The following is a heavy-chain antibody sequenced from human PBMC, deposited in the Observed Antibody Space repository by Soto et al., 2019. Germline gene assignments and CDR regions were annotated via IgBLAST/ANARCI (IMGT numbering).Heavy chain of an antibody. Sequence: ASVKVSCKASGYTFTSYDINWVQQATGQGLEWMGWINPNNGNTGYAQKFQGRVTMTRSTSISTAYMELSRLRSDDTAVYFCARTSSGTRGGFYPLGQGTLVTVSS. CDR1: GYTFTSYD. J-gene: IGHJ5*02. V-gene: IGHV1-8*01. CDR2: INPNNGNT. D-gene: IGHD1-1*01. CDR3: ARTSSGTRGGFYP.